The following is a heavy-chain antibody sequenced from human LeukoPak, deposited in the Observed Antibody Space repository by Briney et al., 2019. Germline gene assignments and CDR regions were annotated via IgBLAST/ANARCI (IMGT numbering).Heavy chain of an antibody. CDR3: TRCAAWYYDFWSGYSSPDYYYYYMDV. J-gene: IGHJ6*03. CDR2: IRSKAYGGTT. V-gene: IGHV3-49*04. D-gene: IGHD3-3*01. Sequence: GGSLRLSCAASGFTFSSYGMHWVRQAPGKGLEWVGFIRSKAYGGTTEYAASVKGRFTISRDDSKSIAYLQMNSLKTEDTAVYYCTRCAAWYYDFWSGYSSPDYYYYYMDVWGKGTTVTVSS. CDR1: GFTFSSYG.